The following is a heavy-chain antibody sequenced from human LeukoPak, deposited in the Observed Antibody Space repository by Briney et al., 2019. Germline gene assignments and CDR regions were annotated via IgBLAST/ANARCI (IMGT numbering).Heavy chain of an antibody. CDR3: ERFAGEDY. V-gene: IGHV3-48*02. Sequence: QSGGSLRLSCVASGFAFSSYAMSWVRQAPGKGLEWVSYISNSGTSISYADSVKGRFTVSRDNAKNSLYLQMNSLRDEDTAVYYCERFAGEDYWGQGTLVTVSS. CDR2: ISNSGTSI. D-gene: IGHD3-10*01. J-gene: IGHJ4*02. CDR1: GFAFSSYA.